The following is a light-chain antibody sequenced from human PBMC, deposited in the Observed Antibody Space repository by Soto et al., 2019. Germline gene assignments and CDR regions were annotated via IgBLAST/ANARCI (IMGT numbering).Light chain of an antibody. CDR3: AAWDDSLNGYV. CDR1: SSNIGGEA. J-gene: IGLJ1*01. Sequence: QSVLTQPPSTSGTPGQRVTISCSGSSSNIGGEAVNWYQQLPGTAPKLLIHSYNQRPSGVPDRFSGSKSGTSASLAISGLQSEDEADYICAAWDDSLNGYVFGTGTKLTVL. CDR2: SYN. V-gene: IGLV1-44*01.